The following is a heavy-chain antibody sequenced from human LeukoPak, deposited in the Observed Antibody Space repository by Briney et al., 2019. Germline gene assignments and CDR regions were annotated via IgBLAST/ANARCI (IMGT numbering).Heavy chain of an antibody. D-gene: IGHD5-24*01. V-gene: IGHV3-21*01. CDR3: ARADRRDGYKTGFDY. CDR2: ISPRSDDR. Sequence: GGSLRLSCAASGFTFTTYSMTWVRQAPGKGLEWISSISPRSDDRNYADSVKGRFTISRDNAKNSLYLQMNSLRAEDTAVYYCARADRRDGYKTGFDYWGQGTLVTVSS. CDR1: GFTFTTYS. J-gene: IGHJ4*02.